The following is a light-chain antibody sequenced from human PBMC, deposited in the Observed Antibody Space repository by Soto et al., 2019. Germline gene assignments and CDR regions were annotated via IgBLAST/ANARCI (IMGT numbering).Light chain of an antibody. V-gene: IGKV2-30*01. CDR2: KVS. CDR1: QSLVSSDGNTY. J-gene: IGKJ1*01. CDR3: MQGTHWPRT. Sequence: DVVMTQSPLSLPVTLGQPASISCRSSQSLVSSDGNTYLNWFQQRPGQSPRRLISKVSNRDSGVPDRFSGSGSGTDFTLKISRVEAEDVGVYYCMQGTHWPRTFGQGTKVEIK.